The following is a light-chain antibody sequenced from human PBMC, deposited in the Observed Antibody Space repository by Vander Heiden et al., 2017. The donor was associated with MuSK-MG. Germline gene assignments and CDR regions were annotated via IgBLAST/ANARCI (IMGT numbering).Light chain of an antibody. V-gene: IGLV2-14*03. CDR2: DVS. CDR3: TSFSNSRTLL. CDR1: NNDVGGYNY. J-gene: IGLJ2*01. Sequence: QSALTQPASVSGSPGQSITISCTGTNNDVGGYNYVSWYQQHPGKAPKLMIYDVSERPSGVSSRFSGSKSGNTASLTISGLQVEDEAEYYCTSFSNSRTLLFGGGTKVTVL.